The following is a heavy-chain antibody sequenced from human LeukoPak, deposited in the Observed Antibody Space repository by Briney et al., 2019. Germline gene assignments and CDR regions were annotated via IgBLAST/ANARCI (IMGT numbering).Heavy chain of an antibody. V-gene: IGHV3-30*03. CDR3: AREEDYYGSEKNDAFDI. CDR2: ISYDGSNK. J-gene: IGHJ3*02. D-gene: IGHD3-10*01. Sequence: GGSLRLSCAASGFTFSSYGMHWVRQAPGKGLEWVAVISYDGSNKYYADSVKGRFTISRDNSKNTLYLQMNSLRAEDTAVYYCAREEDYYGSEKNDAFDIWGQGTMVTVSS. CDR1: GFTFSSYG.